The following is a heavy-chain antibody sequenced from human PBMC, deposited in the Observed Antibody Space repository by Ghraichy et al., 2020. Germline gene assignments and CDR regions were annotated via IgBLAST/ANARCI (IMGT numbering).Heavy chain of an antibody. D-gene: IGHD4-17*01. CDR3: STPPGATTFSSYYGMDV. J-gene: IGHJ6*01. V-gene: IGHV3-48*02. CDR1: GFSSSSYS. CDR2: ISSSSSTI. Sequence: ETLSLTCAASGFSSSSYSMNWVRQAPGKGLEWVSYISSSSSTIYYAASVKGRFTISRDNAKNSLHLQMNTLRDEDTAVYYCSTPPGATTFSSYYGMDVWAQGTTITVSS.